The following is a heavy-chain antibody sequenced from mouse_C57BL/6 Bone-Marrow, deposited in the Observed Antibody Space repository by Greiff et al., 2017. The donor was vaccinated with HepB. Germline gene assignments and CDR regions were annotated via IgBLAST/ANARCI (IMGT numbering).Heavy chain of an antibody. J-gene: IGHJ4*01. CDR2: IHPNSGST. CDR3: ARPPITTVVDYYAMDY. D-gene: IGHD1-1*01. Sequence: VKLQQPGAELVKPGASVKLSCKASGYTFTSYWMHWVKQRPGQGLEWIGMIHPNSGSTNYNEKFKSKATLTVDKSSSTAYMQLSSLTSEDSAVYYCARPPITTVVDYYAMDYWGQGTSVTVSS. CDR1: GYTFTSYW. V-gene: IGHV1-64*01.